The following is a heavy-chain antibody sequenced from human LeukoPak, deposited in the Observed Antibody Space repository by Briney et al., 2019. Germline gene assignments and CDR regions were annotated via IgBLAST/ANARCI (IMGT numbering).Heavy chain of an antibody. J-gene: IGHJ4*02. D-gene: IGHD3-9*01. Sequence: GASVRVSCKASGYTFTGYYMHWVRQAPGQGLEWMGWINPNSGGTNYAQKFQGRVTMTRDTSISTAYMELSRLRSDDTAVYYCARDYDILTGPPTHEFDYWGQGTLVTVSS. V-gene: IGHV1-2*02. CDR1: GYTFTGYY. CDR3: ARDYDILTGPPTHEFDY. CDR2: INPNSGGT.